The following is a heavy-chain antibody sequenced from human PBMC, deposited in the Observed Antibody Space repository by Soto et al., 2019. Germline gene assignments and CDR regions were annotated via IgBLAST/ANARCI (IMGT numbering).Heavy chain of an antibody. Sequence: QVQLQESGPGLVEPSGTLSLTCAVSGASIGTNNWWSWVRQPPGKGLEWIGEVYHSGTTNCNPSLKSRVTISIDKSKNQFSLTLTSMTAADTALNYCAVPGRGDFDYWSQGTLVTVSS. CDR2: VYHSGTT. V-gene: IGHV4-4*02. D-gene: IGHD5-12*01. CDR3: AVPGRGDFDY. CDR1: GASIGTNNW. J-gene: IGHJ4*02.